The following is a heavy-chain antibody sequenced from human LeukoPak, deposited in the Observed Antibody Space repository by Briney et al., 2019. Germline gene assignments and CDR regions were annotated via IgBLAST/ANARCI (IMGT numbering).Heavy chain of an antibody. D-gene: IGHD3-3*01. Sequence: SETLSLTCTVSGGSISSGSYYWSWIRQPAGKGLEWIGRIYTSGSTNYNPSLKSRVNISVDTSKNQFSLKLSSVTAADTAVYYCARDVPYYDFWSGYPNWFDPWGQGTLVTVSS. CDR3: ARDVPYYDFWSGYPNWFDP. J-gene: IGHJ5*02. CDR2: IYTSGST. CDR1: GGSISSGSYY. V-gene: IGHV4-61*02.